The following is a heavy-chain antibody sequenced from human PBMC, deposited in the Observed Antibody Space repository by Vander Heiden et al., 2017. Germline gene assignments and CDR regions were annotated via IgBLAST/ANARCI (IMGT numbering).Heavy chain of an antibody. J-gene: IGHJ4*02. CDR2: VYYSGST. CDR1: GCSITSHY. V-gene: IGHV4-59*11. Sequence: QVQLQASGPGLVKPSETLSLTCTVSGCSITSHYWSWIRQPPGKGLEWIGYVYYSGSTNYNPSLKSRVTISVDTSKNQFSLKLSSVTAADTAVYYCARDSSYFEYWGQGTLVTVSS. CDR3: ARDSSYFEY.